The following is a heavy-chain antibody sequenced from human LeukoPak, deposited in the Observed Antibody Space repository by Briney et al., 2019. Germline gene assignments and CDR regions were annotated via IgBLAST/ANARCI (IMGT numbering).Heavy chain of an antibody. V-gene: IGHV3-7*01. CDR2: IKQDGSEK. D-gene: IGHD1-26*01. CDR1: GFPFSSYW. J-gene: IGHJ4*02. Sequence: GSLRLSCAASGFPFSSYWMSWVRQAPGKGLEWVANIKQDGSEKYYVDSVKGRFTISRDNAKNSLYLQMNSLRAEDTAVYYCARDSEDRRWDLPRFDYWGQGTLVTVSS. CDR3: ARDSEDRRWDLPRFDY.